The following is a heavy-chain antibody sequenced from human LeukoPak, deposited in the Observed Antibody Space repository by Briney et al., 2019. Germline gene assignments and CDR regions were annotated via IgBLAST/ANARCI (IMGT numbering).Heavy chain of an antibody. J-gene: IGHJ6*02. Sequence: GPTVVNPTQTLTLICTFSGFSLRTSGVGVVWIRQPRGKALEWLALIYWNDGKRYSPSVKRGLSITKDTSKNQVVLTMTNMDPVNTATYYCAHRLSYYYDSGSYYAYYYNGMDVWGQGTTVTVSS. CDR2: IYWNDGK. CDR1: GFSLRTSGVG. V-gene: IGHV2-5*01. D-gene: IGHD3-10*01. CDR3: AHRLSYYYDSGSYYAYYYNGMDV.